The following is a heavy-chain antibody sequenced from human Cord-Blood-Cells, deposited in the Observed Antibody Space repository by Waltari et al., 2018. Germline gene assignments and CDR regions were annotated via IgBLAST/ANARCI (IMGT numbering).Heavy chain of an antibody. CDR1: GYTFTGHY. Sequence: QVQLVQSGAEVKKPGASVKVSCKASGYTFTGHYMHWDRKAPGQGLEWMGWINPNSGGTNYAQKFQGRVTMTRDTSISTAYMELSRLRSDDTAVYYCARDGGSGSYGTDYWGQGTLVTVSS. D-gene: IGHD1-26*01. CDR3: ARDGGSGSYGTDY. CDR2: INPNSGGT. J-gene: IGHJ4*02. V-gene: IGHV1-2*02.